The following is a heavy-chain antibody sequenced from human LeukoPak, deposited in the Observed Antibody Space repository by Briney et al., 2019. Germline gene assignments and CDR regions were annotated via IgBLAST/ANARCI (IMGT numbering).Heavy chain of an antibody. CDR1: GFTFSGYG. J-gene: IGHJ4*02. CDR3: AREGGPNSVFDS. V-gene: IGHV3-33*01. Sequence: PGGSLRLSCATSGFTFSGYGMHWVRQAPGKGLEWVAVIWSDGSNKYYADSVKGRFTISRDSSKNTLYLEMNSLRAEDTAVYYCAREGGPNSVFDSWGQGTLVTVSS. D-gene: IGHD2-15*01. CDR2: IWSDGSNK.